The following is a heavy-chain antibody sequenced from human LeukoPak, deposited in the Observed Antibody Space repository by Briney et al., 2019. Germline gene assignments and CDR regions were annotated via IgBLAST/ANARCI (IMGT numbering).Heavy chain of an antibody. J-gene: IGHJ3*02. Sequence: GGSLRLSCAASGFTVSSNYMSWVRLAPGKGLEWVSVIYSGGSTYYADSVKGRFTISRDNSKNTLYLQMNSLRAEDTAVYYCAREGGPTAAYDAFDIWGQGTMVTVSS. D-gene: IGHD6-13*01. V-gene: IGHV3-66*01. CDR1: GFTVSSNY. CDR3: AREGGPTAAYDAFDI. CDR2: IYSGGST.